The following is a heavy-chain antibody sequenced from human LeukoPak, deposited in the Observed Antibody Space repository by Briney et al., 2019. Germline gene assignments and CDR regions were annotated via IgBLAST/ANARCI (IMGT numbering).Heavy chain of an antibody. J-gene: IGHJ4*02. CDR3: ASSENYPCELY. CDR2: IYYSGST. V-gene: IGHV4-59*01. Sequence: SETLSLTCTVSGGSISSYYWSWIRQPPGKGLEWIGYIYYSGSTNYNPSLKSRVTISVDTSKNQFSLKLSSVTAADTAVYYCASSENYPCELYWGQGTLVTVSS. D-gene: IGHD1-7*01. CDR1: GGSISSYY.